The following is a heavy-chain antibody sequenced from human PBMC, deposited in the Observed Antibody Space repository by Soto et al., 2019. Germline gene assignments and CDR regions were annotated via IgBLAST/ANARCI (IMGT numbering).Heavy chain of an antibody. V-gene: IGHV3-7*01. J-gene: IGHJ4*02. CDR1: GFTFSSFW. D-gene: IGHD4-17*01. CDR2: IKQDGSEK. CDR3: ARRPYGDYGDYFDY. Sequence: EVQLVGSGGSLVQPGGSLRLSCAASGFTFSSFWMSWVRQAPGKGLEWVANIKQDGSEKYYVDSVRGRFSISRDNAKNSLFLQMNSLRAEDTAVYYCARRPYGDYGDYFDYWGQGTLVTVSS.